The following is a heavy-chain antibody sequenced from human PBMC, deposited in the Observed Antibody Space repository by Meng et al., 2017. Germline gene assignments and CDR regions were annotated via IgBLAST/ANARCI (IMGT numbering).Heavy chain of an antibody. CDR3: ARDSCTGGICYRGSFDY. D-gene: IGHD2-15*01. CDR2: LNAGNGDT. V-gene: IGHV1-3*01. Sequence: LLQTGVEVKVPGASVKVSCKAAGYTFTSYAMHWVRQAPGQSLEWMGWLNAGNGDTKYSQKFQGRVTITRDSSASTAYMELSSLRSEDTAVYYCARDSCTGGICYRGSFDYWAQGTLVTVSS. J-gene: IGHJ4*02. CDR1: GYTFTSYA.